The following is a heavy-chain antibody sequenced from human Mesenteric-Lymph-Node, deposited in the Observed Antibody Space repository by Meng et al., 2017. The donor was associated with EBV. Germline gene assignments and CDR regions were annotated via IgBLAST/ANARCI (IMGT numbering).Heavy chain of an antibody. CDR1: XXTLTEVS. V-gene: IGHV1-24*01. Sequence: VQLVQSRAEVRKPXASVXXXCQVFXXTLTEVSIHWVRQAPGKGLEWMGGFDPEDGEKKYAQQFQDRVSMAEDTSTDTAYMDLTSLRSEDTAVYYCATLMTSMIRGVPIIFFDYWCQGTLVNVSS. D-gene: IGHD3-10*01. J-gene: IGHJ4*02. CDR3: ATLMTSMIRGVPIIFFDY. CDR2: FDPEDGEK.